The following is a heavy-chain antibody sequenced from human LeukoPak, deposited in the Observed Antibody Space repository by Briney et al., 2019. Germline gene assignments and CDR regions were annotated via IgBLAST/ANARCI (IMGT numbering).Heavy chain of an antibody. D-gene: IGHD2-2*01. J-gene: IGHJ4*02. V-gene: IGHV3-33*01. CDR1: GFTFTNYG. CDR3: ARDDCSTTPCYAY. CDR2: IWYDGSKT. Sequence: PGGSLRVSCTTSGFTFTNYGTNWVRQAPGKGLEWVAAIWYDGSKTSYTDSVKGRFTVSRDISKNTVYLQMNGLKAEDTAVYYCARDDCSTTPCYAYWGQGTLVTVSS.